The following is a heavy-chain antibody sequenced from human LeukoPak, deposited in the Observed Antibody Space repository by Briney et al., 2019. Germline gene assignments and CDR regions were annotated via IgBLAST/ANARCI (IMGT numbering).Heavy chain of an antibody. Sequence: PSETLSPTCAVHGGSFSGYYWSWLRQPPGKGLKWIGDINHSGSTNYNPSLKSRVTISVDTSKNQFSLKLSSVTAADTAVYYCARQGLYGSGSYYSPLDVWGKGTTVTISS. V-gene: IGHV4-34*01. D-gene: IGHD3-10*01. J-gene: IGHJ6*04. CDR2: INHSGST. CDR3: ARQGLYGSGSYYSPLDV. CDR1: GGSFSGYY.